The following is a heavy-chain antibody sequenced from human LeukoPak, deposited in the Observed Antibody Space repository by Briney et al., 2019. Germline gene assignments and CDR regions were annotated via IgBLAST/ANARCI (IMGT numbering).Heavy chain of an antibody. Sequence: PSETLSLTCTVSGGSISSSSYYWGWIRQPPGKGLEWIGSIYYSGSTYYNPSLKSRVTISVDTSKNQFPLKLSSVTAADTAVYYCARLGCSSTSCYSLGYYYMDVWGKGTTVTVSS. J-gene: IGHJ6*03. D-gene: IGHD2-2*01. V-gene: IGHV4-39*01. CDR1: GGSISSSSYY. CDR3: ARLGCSSTSCYSLGYYYMDV. CDR2: IYYSGST.